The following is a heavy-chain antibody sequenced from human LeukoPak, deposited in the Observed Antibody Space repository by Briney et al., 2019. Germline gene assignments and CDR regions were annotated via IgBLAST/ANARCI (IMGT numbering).Heavy chain of an antibody. V-gene: IGHV3-21*01. CDR3: ARAGMVRGKTTPYFDY. Sequence: GGSLRLSCAASGFTSSSYSMNWVRQAPGKGLEWVSSISSSSSYIYYADSVKGRFTISRDNAKNSLYLQMNSLRAEDTAVYYCARAGMVRGKTTPYFDYWGQGTLVTVSS. D-gene: IGHD3-10*01. J-gene: IGHJ4*02. CDR2: ISSSSSYI. CDR1: GFTSSSYS.